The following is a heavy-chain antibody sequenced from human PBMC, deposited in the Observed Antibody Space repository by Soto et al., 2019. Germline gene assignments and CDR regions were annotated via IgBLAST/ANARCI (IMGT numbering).Heavy chain of an antibody. J-gene: IGHJ6*01. V-gene: IGHV3-33*01. CDR1: GFTFSSYG. CDR3: AREVGATTSGTGYYYYGMDV. D-gene: IGHD1-26*01. Sequence: QVQLVESGGGVVQPGRSLRLSCAASGFTFSSYGMHWVRQAPGKGLEWVAVIWYDGSNKYYADSVKGRFTISRDNSMNTLYQQMNSLRAEDTAVYYCAREVGATTSGTGYYYYGMDVW. CDR2: IWYDGSNK.